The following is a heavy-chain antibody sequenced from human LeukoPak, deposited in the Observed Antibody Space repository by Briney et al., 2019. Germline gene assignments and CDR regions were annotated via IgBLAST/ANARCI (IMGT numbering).Heavy chain of an antibody. CDR3: ARNGYCSSGSCYFHYGMDV. Sequence: ASVKVSCKASGYTFTSYGISWVRQAPGQGLEWMGWISAYNGNTNYAQKLQGRVTMTTDTSTSTAYMELRSLRSDDTAVYYCARNGYCSSGSCYFHYGMDVWGQGTTVTVSS. CDR1: GYTFTSYG. CDR2: ISAYNGNT. V-gene: IGHV1-18*01. J-gene: IGHJ6*02. D-gene: IGHD2-15*01.